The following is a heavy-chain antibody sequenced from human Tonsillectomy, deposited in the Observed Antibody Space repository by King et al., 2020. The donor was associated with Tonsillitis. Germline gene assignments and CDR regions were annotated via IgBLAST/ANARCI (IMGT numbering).Heavy chain of an antibody. CDR1: GYTFSNYG. CDR3: ARTGSGSRNDWYFDL. Sequence: VQLVESAAEVKKPGASVRVSCKASGYTFSNYGISWVRQAPGQGLEWMGWISAYNGNRNYAQKYRGRVTVTTDTSTTTAYMELRSLRSDDTAVYYCARTGSGSRNDWYFDLWGRGTLVTVSS. J-gene: IGHJ2*01. CDR2: ISAYNGNR. V-gene: IGHV1-18*01. D-gene: IGHD1-14*01.